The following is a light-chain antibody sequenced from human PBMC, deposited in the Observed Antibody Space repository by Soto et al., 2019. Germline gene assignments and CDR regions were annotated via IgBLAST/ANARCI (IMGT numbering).Light chain of an antibody. Sequence: QSTLTQPRSVSGSPGQSVTISCTGTSSDVGNYNYVSWYRHHPGKAPKVLIYDVSKRPSGVPDRFSGSKSGNTASLTVSGLQAEDEADYYCSSYVATYGLLFGGGTKVTVL. CDR1: SSDVGNYNY. V-gene: IGLV2-11*01. CDR2: DVS. CDR3: SSYVATYGLL. J-gene: IGLJ2*01.